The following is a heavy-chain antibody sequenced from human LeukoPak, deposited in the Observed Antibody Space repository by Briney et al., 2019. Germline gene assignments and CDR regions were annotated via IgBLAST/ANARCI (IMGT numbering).Heavy chain of an antibody. CDR2: INPNSGGT. J-gene: IGHJ6*02. Sequence: ASVKVSCKASGYTFTGYYMHWVRQAPGQGLEWMGWINPNSGGTNYAQKFQGRVTMTRDTSISTAYMELSRLRSDDTAVYYCARGYCSSTSCYAGGYYYYYGMDVWGQGTTVTVSS. CDR1: GYTFTGYY. V-gene: IGHV1-2*02. CDR3: ARGYCSSTSCYAGGYYYYYGMDV. D-gene: IGHD2-2*01.